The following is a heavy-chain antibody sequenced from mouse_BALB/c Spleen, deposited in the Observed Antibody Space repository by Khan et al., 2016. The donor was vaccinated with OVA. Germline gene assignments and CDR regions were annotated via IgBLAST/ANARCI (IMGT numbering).Heavy chain of an antibody. CDR2: IFPNTVYT. CDR1: GYTFTTYW. CDR3: ARGILRSRFDY. Sequence: VQLQESGAELAKPGASVKMSCKASGYTFTTYWMHWVKQRPGQGLEWIGYIFPNTVYTEYNPKFKDKATLTADKSSSTAYIQLSSLTSEDSAVFYGARGILRSRFDYWGQGTTLTVSS. J-gene: IGHJ2*01. D-gene: IGHD1-1*01. V-gene: IGHV1-7*01.